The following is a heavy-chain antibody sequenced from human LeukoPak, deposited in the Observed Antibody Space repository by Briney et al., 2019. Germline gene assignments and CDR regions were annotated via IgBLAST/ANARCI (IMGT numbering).Heavy chain of an antibody. Sequence: PGGSLRLSCAASGFTFSSYSMNWVRQAPGKGLEWVSSISSSSSYIYYADSVKGRFTISRDNAKNSLYLQMNSLRAEDTAVYYCAKDQGGAYYYDSSAYSYWGQGTLVTVSS. D-gene: IGHD3-22*01. J-gene: IGHJ4*02. CDR2: ISSSSSYI. CDR3: AKDQGGAYYYDSSAYSY. CDR1: GFTFSSYS. V-gene: IGHV3-21*04.